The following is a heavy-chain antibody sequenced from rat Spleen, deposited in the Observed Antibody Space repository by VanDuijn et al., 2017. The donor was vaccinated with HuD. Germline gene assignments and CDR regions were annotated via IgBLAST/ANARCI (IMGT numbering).Heavy chain of an antibody. V-gene: IGHV5-25*01. CDR2: ISAGGGNT. CDR1: GLSFSNYD. D-gene: IGHD1-11*01. J-gene: IGHJ2*01. CDR3: ASSYGGLVDY. Sequence: EVQLVESGGGLVQPGRSLKLSCTASGLSFSNYDMAWVRQAPTKGLEWVAYISAGGGNTYYRDAVKGRFTISRDNGKSTLYLQMDSVRCEDTDTYYCASSYGGLVDYWGQGVMVTVSS.